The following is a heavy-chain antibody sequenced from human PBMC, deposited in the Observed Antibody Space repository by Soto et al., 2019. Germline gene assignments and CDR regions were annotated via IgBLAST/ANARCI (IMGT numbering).Heavy chain of an antibody. J-gene: IGHJ6*02. D-gene: IGHD3-22*01. CDR3: ARTSYPWLLLQWSDYYYYGMDV. V-gene: IGHV3-30*03. CDR1: GFTFSSYG. Sequence: QVQLVESGGGVVQPGRSLRLSCAASGFTFSSYGMHWVRQAPGKGLEWVAVISYDGSNKYYADSVKGRFTISRDNSKNTLYLQMNSLRAEDTAVYYCARTSYPWLLLQWSDYYYYGMDVWGQGTTVTVSS. CDR2: ISYDGSNK.